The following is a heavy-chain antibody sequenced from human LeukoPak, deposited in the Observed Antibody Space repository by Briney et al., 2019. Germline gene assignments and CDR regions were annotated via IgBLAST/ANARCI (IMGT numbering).Heavy chain of an antibody. CDR3: ARDRPGRYCSTTSCYNASPFDP. Sequence: SVKVSCKASRGTFSSYAISWVRQAPGQGLEWMGRTIPIFDTANYAQKFQGRVTITADESTSTAYMELSSLRSEDTAVYYCARDRPGRYCSTTSCYNASPFDPWGQGTLVTVSS. V-gene: IGHV1-69*13. CDR2: TIPIFDTA. D-gene: IGHD2-2*02. J-gene: IGHJ5*02. CDR1: RGTFSSYA.